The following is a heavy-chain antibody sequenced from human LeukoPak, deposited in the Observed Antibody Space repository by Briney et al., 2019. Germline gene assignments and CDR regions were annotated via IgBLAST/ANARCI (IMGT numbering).Heavy chain of an antibody. CDR1: GYTFTDYY. Sequence: ASVKVSCRASGYTFTDYYIHWVRQAPGQGLEWMGWINPDNGGTNYAQKFQGRVTMTRDTSIRTVYMDLSRLRSDDTAVFYCTREARVGNWFDPWGQGTQVTVSS. D-gene: IGHD2-2*01. CDR2: INPDNGGT. CDR3: TREARVGNWFDP. V-gene: IGHV1-2*02. J-gene: IGHJ5*02.